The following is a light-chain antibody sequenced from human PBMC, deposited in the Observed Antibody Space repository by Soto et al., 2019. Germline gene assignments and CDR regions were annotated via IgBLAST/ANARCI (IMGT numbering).Light chain of an antibody. V-gene: IGLV2-14*01. J-gene: IGLJ2*01. CDR2: EVS. CDR1: SRDVVGYNY. Sequence: QSALTQPASASGSPGQSITISCTGTSRDVVGYNYVSWYQQHPGKAPKLMIYEVSNRPSGVSNRFSGSKSGNTASLIISGLQAEDEADYYCSSYTSSSPVVFGGGTKLAVL. CDR3: SSYTSSSPVV.